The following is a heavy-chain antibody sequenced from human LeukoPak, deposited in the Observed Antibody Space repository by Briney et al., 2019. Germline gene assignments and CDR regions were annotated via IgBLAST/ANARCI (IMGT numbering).Heavy chain of an antibody. D-gene: IGHD6-13*01. CDR1: GFTFSSYA. CDR3: AKDKAGSTAYYFDY. Sequence: PGRSLRLSCAASGFTFSSYAMHWVRQAPGKSLEWVSVISYDGGNKYYIDSVKGRLTISRDNSKNTLYLQMNSLRAEDTAVYYCAKDKAGSTAYYFDYWGQGTLVTVSS. J-gene: IGHJ4*02. CDR2: ISYDGGNK. V-gene: IGHV3-30-3*02.